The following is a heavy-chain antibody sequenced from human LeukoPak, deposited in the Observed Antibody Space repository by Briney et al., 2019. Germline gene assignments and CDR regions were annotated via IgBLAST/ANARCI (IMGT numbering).Heavy chain of an antibody. Sequence: GASVKVSCKASGYTFTSYGISWVRQAPGQGLEWMGWISGDNGDTNYAQKLQGRVTMTTDTSTSTAYMELRSLRYDGTAVYYCARDRYGVRSGSCDYWGQGTLVTVSS. V-gene: IGHV1-18*01. CDR3: ARDRYGVRSGSCDY. CDR1: GYTFTSYG. J-gene: IGHJ4*02. CDR2: ISGDNGDT. D-gene: IGHD1-26*01.